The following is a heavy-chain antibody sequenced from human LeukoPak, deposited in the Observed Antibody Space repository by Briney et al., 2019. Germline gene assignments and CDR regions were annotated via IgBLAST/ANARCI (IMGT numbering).Heavy chain of an antibody. CDR1: GFTFSSYA. J-gene: IGHJ5*02. Sequence: GRSLRLSCAASGFTFSSYAMHWVRQAPGKGLEWVAVISYDGSNKYYADSVKGRFTISRDISKDTLYLQMNSLRAEDTAVYYCAKDVVRGSGRINWFDPWGQGTLVTVSS. D-gene: IGHD3-10*01. V-gene: IGHV3-30*14. CDR2: ISYDGSNK. CDR3: AKDVVRGSGRINWFDP.